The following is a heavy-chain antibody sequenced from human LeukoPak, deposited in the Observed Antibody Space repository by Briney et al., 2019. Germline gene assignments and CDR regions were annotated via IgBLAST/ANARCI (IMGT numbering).Heavy chain of an antibody. D-gene: IGHD4-17*01. V-gene: IGHV4-39*07. CDR2: IYYSGST. CDR3: AASRYGVAPGDY. J-gene: IGHJ4*02. CDR1: GGSISSSSYY. Sequence: PSETLSLTCTVSGGSISSSSYYWGWIRQPPGKGLEWIGSIYYSGSTYYNPSLKSRVTISVDTPKNQFSLKLSSVTAADTAVYYCAASRYGVAPGDYWGQGTLVTVSS.